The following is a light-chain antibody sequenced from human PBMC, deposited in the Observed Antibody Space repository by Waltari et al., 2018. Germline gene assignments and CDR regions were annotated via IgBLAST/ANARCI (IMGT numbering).Light chain of an antibody. J-gene: IGLJ3*02. CDR2: STN. V-gene: IGLV8-61*01. CDR3: VLYMGSGSSWV. Sequence: QTVVTQEPSFSVSPGGTVTLTCGLRSGSVSTSYYPSWYQQTPGQAPRTLIYSTNTRSSGVPDRFSGSILGNKAALTITGAQADDESYYYCVLYMGSGSSWVFGGGTKLTVL. CDR1: SGSVSTSYY.